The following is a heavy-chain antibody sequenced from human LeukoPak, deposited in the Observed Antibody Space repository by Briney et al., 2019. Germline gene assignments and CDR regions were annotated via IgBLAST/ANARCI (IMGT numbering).Heavy chain of an antibody. J-gene: IGHJ4*02. CDR2: INPKNGDT. Sequence: ASVKVSCKASGYTFSGFYINWVRQAPGQGLEWMGWINPKNGDTHYAQDFLGRVTMTRDTSISTAYMQLSRLTSDDTAVYYCARDGRLRNGYDNFYIWGQGTLVTVSS. V-gene: IGHV1-2*02. CDR3: ARDGRLRNGYDNFYI. D-gene: IGHD5-18*01. CDR1: GYTFSGFY.